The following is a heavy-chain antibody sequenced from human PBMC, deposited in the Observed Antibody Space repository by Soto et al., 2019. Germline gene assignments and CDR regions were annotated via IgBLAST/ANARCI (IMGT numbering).Heavy chain of an antibody. V-gene: IGHV3-48*03. Sequence: GGSLRLSCAASGFTFSSYEMNWGRQAPGKGLEWVSYISTRGSTKYYADSVKGRFTISRDDAKNSLYLQMNSLRVEDTAVYYCARAGVTLFGVVVDYSGMDVWGQGTTVTVSS. CDR1: GFTFSSYE. D-gene: IGHD3-3*01. CDR3: ARAGVTLFGVVVDYSGMDV. J-gene: IGHJ6*02. CDR2: ISTRGSTK.